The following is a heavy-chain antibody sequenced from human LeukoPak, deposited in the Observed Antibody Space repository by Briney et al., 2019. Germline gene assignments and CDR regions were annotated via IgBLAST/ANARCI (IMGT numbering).Heavy chain of an antibody. D-gene: IGHD3-22*01. V-gene: IGHV3-21*01. Sequence: GGSLRLSCAASGFTFSSYSMNWVRQAPGKGLEWVSSISSSSSYIYYADSVKGRFTISRDNAKNSLYLQMNSLRAEDTAVYYCARDHYYDSSGYYLETRAFDIWGQGTMVTVSS. CDR2: ISSSSSYI. J-gene: IGHJ3*02. CDR1: GFTFSSYS. CDR3: ARDHYYDSSGYYLETRAFDI.